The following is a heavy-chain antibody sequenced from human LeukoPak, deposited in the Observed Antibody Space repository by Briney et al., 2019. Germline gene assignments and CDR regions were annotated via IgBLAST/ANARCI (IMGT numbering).Heavy chain of an antibody. J-gene: IGHJ4*02. CDR1: GGSISSSSYY. CDR3: ARGNVFTSGWYYFDY. V-gene: IGHV4-39*07. D-gene: IGHD6-19*01. Sequence: SETLSLTCTVSGGSISSSSYYWGWVRQSPGKGLEWIGSIYHSENTYYNPTLKSRVTISVDTSKKQVSLKLSSVTAADTAVYYCARGNVFTSGWYYFDYWGQGILVTVSS. CDR2: IYHSENT.